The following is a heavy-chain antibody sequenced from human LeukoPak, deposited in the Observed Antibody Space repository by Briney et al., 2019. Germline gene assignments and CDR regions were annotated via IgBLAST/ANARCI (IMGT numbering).Heavy chain of an antibody. CDR1: GFTFSNFG. J-gene: IGHJ4*02. CDR3: AKDLVSGSYLWYFDY. V-gene: IGHV3-21*04. Sequence: PGGSLRLSRAASGFTFSNFGMNWVRQAPGKGLEWVSFISSISPYIYYADSVKGRFTISRDNSKNTLYLQMNSLRAEDTAVYYCAKDLVSGSYLWYFDYWGQGTLVTVSS. D-gene: IGHD1-26*01. CDR2: ISSISPYI.